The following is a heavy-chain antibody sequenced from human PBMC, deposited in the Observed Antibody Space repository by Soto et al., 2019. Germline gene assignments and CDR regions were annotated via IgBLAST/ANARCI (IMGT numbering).Heavy chain of an antibody. CDR1: GFAFSSYS. D-gene: IGHD3-3*01. CDR3: AKARAQYYDFWSGYPVDY. J-gene: IGHJ4*02. Sequence: GGSLRLSCAASGFAFSSYSMNWVRQAPGKGLEWVSAISSSSSNTYYTDSVKGRFTISRDNSKNTLYLQMNSLRAEDTAVYYCAKARAQYYDFWSGYPVDYWGQGTLVTVSS. CDR2: ISSSSSNT. V-gene: IGHV3-23*01.